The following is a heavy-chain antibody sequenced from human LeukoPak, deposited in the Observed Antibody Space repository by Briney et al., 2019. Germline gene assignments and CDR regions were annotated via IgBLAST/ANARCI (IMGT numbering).Heavy chain of an antibody. CDR3: ARGPRILAAGSYFFDY. CDR1: GFIFKDYY. J-gene: IGHJ4*02. D-gene: IGHD6-13*01. Sequence: GGSLRLSCAASGFIFKDYYYSWLRQAPGKGLEWVSFINVNGGAMYYADFVQGRFTISRQNAQNSVYLEMNSLRDEDTAVYYCARGPRILAAGSYFFDYWGQGSLVTVSS. CDR2: INVNGGAM. V-gene: IGHV3-11*01.